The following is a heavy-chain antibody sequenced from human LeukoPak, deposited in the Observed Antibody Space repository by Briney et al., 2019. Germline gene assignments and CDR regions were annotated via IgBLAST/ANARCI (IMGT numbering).Heavy chain of an antibody. D-gene: IGHD1-14*01. Sequence: SETLPLTCTVSGGSISSYYWSWIRQPPGKGLEWIGYIYYSGSTNYNPSLKSRVTISVDTSKNQFSLKLSSVTAADTAVYYCAREIGPGPNWFDPWGQGTLVTVSS. CDR3: AREIGPGPNWFDP. CDR2: IYYSGST. J-gene: IGHJ5*02. CDR1: GGSISSYY. V-gene: IGHV4-59*01.